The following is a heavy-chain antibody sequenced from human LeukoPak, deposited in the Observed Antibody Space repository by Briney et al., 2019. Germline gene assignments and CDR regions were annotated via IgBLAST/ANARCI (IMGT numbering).Heavy chain of an antibody. D-gene: IGHD3-22*01. V-gene: IGHV4-59*01. CDR2: IYYSGST. J-gene: IGHJ3*02. Sequence: SETLSLTCTVSGGSISSYYWSWIRQPPGKGLEWIGYIYYSGSTNYNPSLQSRVTISLDTSKNQFSLKLSSVTAADTAVYYCARQGHYYDSSGYYFNAFDIWGQGTMVTVSS. CDR3: ARQGHYYDSSGYYFNAFDI. CDR1: GGSISSYY.